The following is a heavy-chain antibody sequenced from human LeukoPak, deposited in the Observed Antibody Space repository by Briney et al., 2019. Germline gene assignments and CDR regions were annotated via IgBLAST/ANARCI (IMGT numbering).Heavy chain of an antibody. J-gene: IGHJ4*02. V-gene: IGHV3-9*01. CDR3: AKDMSIVATIPDY. D-gene: IGHD5-12*01. CDR2: ISWNSGSI. CDR1: GFNFDDYA. Sequence: GGSLRLSCAASGFNFDDYAMHWVRQAPGKGLEWVSGISWNSGSIGYADSVKGRFTISRDNAKNSLYLQMNSLRAEDTALYYCAKDMSIVATIPDYWGQGTLVTVSS.